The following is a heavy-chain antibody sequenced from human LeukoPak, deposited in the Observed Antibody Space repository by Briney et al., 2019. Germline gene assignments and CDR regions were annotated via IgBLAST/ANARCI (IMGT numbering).Heavy chain of an antibody. CDR3: AMQVGIYGDYNNWFDP. D-gene: IGHD4-17*01. CDR1: GAPLNNYY. J-gene: IGHJ5*02. V-gene: IGHV4-59*08. CDR2: VDYSRST. Sequence: PSETLSLTCTVSGAPLNNYYWNWVRQPPGKELEWIGNVDYSRSTRYNPSLKSRATMSLDSSKNQFSLRLTSVTAADMAVYYCAMQVGIYGDYNNWFDPWGQGAWVTVSS.